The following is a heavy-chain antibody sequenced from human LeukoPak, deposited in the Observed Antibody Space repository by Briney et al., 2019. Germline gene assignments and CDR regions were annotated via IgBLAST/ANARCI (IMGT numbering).Heavy chain of an antibody. J-gene: IGHJ4*02. CDR1: GGSFSGYY. CDR3: ARGQTTVTTSGDYFDY. CDR2: INHSGST. D-gene: IGHD4-17*01. Sequence: SETLSLTCAVYGGSFSGYYWSWIRQTPGKGLEWIGEINHSGSTNYNPSLKSRVTISVDTSKNQFSLKLSSVTAADTAVYYCARGQTTVTTSGDYFDYWGQGTLVTVSS. V-gene: IGHV4-34*01.